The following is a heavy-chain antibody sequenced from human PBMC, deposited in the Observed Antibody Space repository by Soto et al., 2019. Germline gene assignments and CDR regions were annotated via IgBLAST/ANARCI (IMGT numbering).Heavy chain of an antibody. CDR2: TYYRSKWYN. Sequence: SQTLSLTCAISGDSVSSNTAAWNWIRQSPSRGLEWLGRTYYRSKWYNDYAVSVKSRITINPDTSKNQFSLHLNSVTPEDTALYYCVRDVGCDFDYWGLGTLVTVSS. CDR1: GDSVSSNTAA. V-gene: IGHV6-1*01. CDR3: VRDVGCDFDY. J-gene: IGHJ4*02. D-gene: IGHD1-26*01.